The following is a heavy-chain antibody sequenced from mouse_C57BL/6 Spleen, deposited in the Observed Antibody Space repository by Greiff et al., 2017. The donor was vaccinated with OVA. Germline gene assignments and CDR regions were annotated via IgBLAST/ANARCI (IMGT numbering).Heavy chain of an antibody. CDR1: GYTFTSYW. CDR2: IHPNSGST. V-gene: IGHV1-64*01. Sequence: VQLQQSGAELVKPGASVKLSCKASGYTFTSYWMHWVKQRPGQGLEWIGMIHPNSGSTNYNEKFKSKATLTVAKSSSTAYMQLSSLTSEDSGVYCCARWIYDYDRGAWCAYWGQGTLVTVSA. D-gene: IGHD2-4*01. CDR3: ARWIYDYDRGAWCAY. J-gene: IGHJ3*01.